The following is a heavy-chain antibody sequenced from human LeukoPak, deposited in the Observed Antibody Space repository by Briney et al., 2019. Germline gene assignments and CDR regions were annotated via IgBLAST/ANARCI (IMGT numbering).Heavy chain of an antibody. V-gene: IGHV3-23*01. J-gene: IGHJ5*02. CDR1: GFTFSSYA. Sequence: PGGSLRLSCEVSGFTFSSYAMSWVRRAPGKGLECVSAISGSGISIFYADSVKGRFTISRDNSKNTLSLQMSSLRDEDTAVYYCAKVGVVAAVRSSWFDPWGQGTLVTVSS. D-gene: IGHD2-15*01. CDR2: ISGSGISI. CDR3: AKVGVVAAVRSSWFDP.